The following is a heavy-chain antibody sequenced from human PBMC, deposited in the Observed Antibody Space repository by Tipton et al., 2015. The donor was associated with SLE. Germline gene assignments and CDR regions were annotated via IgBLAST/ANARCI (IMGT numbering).Heavy chain of an antibody. Sequence: SLRLSCAASGFTFSSYTMHWVRQAPGKGLEYVSGIGSDGGSTYYAESVKGRFTISRDNSKNTLNLQMGSLRPEDTAVYYCARDQYCSVISCLAVFDIWGQGTMVTVSS. V-gene: IGHV3-64*02. D-gene: IGHD2-2*01. CDR2: IGSDGGST. CDR3: ARDQYCSVISCLAVFDI. CDR1: GFTFSSYT. J-gene: IGHJ3*02.